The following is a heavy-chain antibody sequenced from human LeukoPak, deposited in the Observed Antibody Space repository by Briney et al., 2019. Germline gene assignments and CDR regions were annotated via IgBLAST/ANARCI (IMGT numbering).Heavy chain of an antibody. CDR3: ARVLDLSKRGLDAFDI. Sequence: SETLSLTCTVSGGSISSGGYYWSWIRQHPGKGLEWIGYIYYSGSTYYNPSLKSRVTISVDTSKNQFSLKLSSATAADTAVYYCARVLDLSKRGLDAFDIWGQGTMVTVSS. CDR1: GGSISSGGYY. CDR2: IYYSGST. V-gene: IGHV4-31*03. D-gene: IGHD3-16*01. J-gene: IGHJ3*02.